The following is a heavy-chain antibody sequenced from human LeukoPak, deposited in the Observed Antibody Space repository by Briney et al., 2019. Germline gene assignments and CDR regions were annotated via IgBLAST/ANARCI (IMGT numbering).Heavy chain of an antibody. V-gene: IGHV4-59*08. CDR1: GDSMSSYY. J-gene: IGHJ6*02. Sequence: PSETLSLTCTVSGDSMSSYYWSWIRQPPGKGLEWIGYIYYSGSTNYNPSLESRVTISVDTSKNQFSLKLNSVTAADTAVYYCARQNSGARLNVWGQGTTVTVSS. D-gene: IGHD6-25*01. CDR2: IYYSGST. CDR3: ARQNSGARLNV.